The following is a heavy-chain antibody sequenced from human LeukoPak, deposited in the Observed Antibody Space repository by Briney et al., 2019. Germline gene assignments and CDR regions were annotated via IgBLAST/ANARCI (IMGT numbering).Heavy chain of an antibody. D-gene: IGHD3-3*01. V-gene: IGHV1-18*01. J-gene: IGHJ4*02. CDR3: ARTYYDFWSGYYPFDY. CDR1: GYTFTSYG. CDR2: ISAYNGNT. Sequence: ASVKVSCKASGYTFTSYGIIWVRQAPGQGLEWMGWISAYNGNTNYAQKLQGRVTMTTDTSTSTAYMELRSLRSDDTAVYYCARTYYDFWSGYYPFDYWGQGTLVTVSS.